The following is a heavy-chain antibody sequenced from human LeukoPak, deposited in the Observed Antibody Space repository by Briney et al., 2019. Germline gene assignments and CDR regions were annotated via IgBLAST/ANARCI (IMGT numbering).Heavy chain of an antibody. CDR1: GFTFSRHG. CDR3: ARDRAWNYFDY. J-gene: IGHJ4*02. Sequence: GGSLRLSCAPSGFTFSRHGMHWVRQAPGKGLEWVAIISNDGSRKYYAHSVEGRFTISRDNSKNTLYLQMDSLRAEDTAVYYCARDRAWNYFDYWGQGTQVTVSS. CDR2: ISNDGSRK. V-gene: IGHV3-30*03. D-gene: IGHD3-3*01.